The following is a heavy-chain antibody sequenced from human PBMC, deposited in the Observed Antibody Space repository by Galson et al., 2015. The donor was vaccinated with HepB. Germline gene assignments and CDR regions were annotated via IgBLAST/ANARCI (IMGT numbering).Heavy chain of an antibody. Sequence: SLRLSCAASGFSSSSYGLHWVRQASGKGLEYLSAISSNGGYTYYADSVKGRFTISRDNSKNTLYLQMSSLRAEDTAVYYCVKGYTFGAAHWGQGTMVTVSS. CDR1: GFSSSSYG. V-gene: IGHV3-64D*06. J-gene: IGHJ3*01. CDR3: VKGYTFGAAH. D-gene: IGHD5-18*01. CDR2: ISSNGGYT.